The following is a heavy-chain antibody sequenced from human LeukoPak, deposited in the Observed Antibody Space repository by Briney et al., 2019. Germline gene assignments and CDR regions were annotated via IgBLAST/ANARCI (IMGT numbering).Heavy chain of an antibody. D-gene: IGHD5-24*01. Sequence: SETLSLTCTVSGGSISSYYWSWVRQPPGKGLEWIGFVYYTGSTNYSPSLKSRVTISVDTSKNQFSLKLRSVTAADTAVYYCARENGYKYDYWGQGTLVTVSS. CDR1: GGSISSYY. CDR2: VYYTGST. J-gene: IGHJ4*02. CDR3: ARENGYKYDY. V-gene: IGHV4-59*01.